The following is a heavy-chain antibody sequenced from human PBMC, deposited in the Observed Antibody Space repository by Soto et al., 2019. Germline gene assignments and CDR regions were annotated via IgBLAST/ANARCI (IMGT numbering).Heavy chain of an antibody. D-gene: IGHD3-22*01. CDR1: GYTFTSYG. J-gene: IGHJ4*02. CDR2: ISAYNGNT. V-gene: IGHV1-18*01. Sequence: QVQLVQSGAEVKKPGASVKVSCKASGYTFTSYGISWVRQAPGQGLEWMGWISAYNGNTNYAQKLQGRVTMTTDTSTSTAYMELRSLRSDDTAVYYCARDIPYYYDSSGYSLSPFDYWGQGTLVTVSS. CDR3: ARDIPYYYDSSGYSLSPFDY.